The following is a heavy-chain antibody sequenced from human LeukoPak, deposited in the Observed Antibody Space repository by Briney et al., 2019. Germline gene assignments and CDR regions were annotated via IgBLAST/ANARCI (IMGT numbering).Heavy chain of an antibody. Sequence: SQTLSLTCSVSGDSIISGNYYWTWIRQPAGKGLEWIGRIYSTGSTNYNPSLTSRVTISVDTSKNQFSLRLSSVTAADTAVYYCARVTTGGYYNCWGQGTLVTVS. V-gene: IGHV4-61*02. J-gene: IGHJ4*02. CDR3: ARVTTGGYYNC. D-gene: IGHD3-22*01. CDR2: IYSTGST. CDR1: GDSIISGNYY.